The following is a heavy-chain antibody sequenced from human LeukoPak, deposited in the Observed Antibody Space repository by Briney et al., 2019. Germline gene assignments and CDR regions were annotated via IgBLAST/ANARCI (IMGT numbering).Heavy chain of an antibody. CDR3: ATDRAVTYYYDSSGYSLDY. Sequence: ASVKVSCKVSGYTLTELSMHWVRQAPGKGLEWMGGFDPEDGGTIYAQKFQGRVTMTEDTSTDTAYMELSSLRSEDTAVYYCATDRAVTYYYDSSGYSLDYWGQGTLVTVSS. J-gene: IGHJ4*02. V-gene: IGHV1-24*01. D-gene: IGHD3-22*01. CDR1: GYTLTELS. CDR2: FDPEDGGT.